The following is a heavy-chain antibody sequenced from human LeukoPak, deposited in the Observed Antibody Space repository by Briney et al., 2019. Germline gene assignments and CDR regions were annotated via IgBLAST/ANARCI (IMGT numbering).Heavy chain of an antibody. CDR1: GGSISSGSYY. CDR3: ASSTVVNPDFDY. CDR2: IYTSGRT. Sequence: PSETLSLTCTVSGGSISSGSYYWSWIRQPAGKGLEWIGRIYTSGRTNYNPSLKSRVTISVATSKNQFSLKLSSVTAADTAVYYCASSTVVNPDFDYWGQGTLVTVSS. J-gene: IGHJ4*02. D-gene: IGHD4-23*01. V-gene: IGHV4-61*02.